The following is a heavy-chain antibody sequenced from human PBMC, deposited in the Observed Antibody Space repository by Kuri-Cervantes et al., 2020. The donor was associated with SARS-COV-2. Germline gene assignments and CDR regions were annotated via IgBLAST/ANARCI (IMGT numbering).Heavy chain of an antibody. Sequence: ETLSLTCAASGLTLRSCSMNWVRQAPGKGLEWVSSISSSGSYIYYADSVKGRFTISRDNAKNSLYLQMNSLRDEDTAVYYCARDGIITISYYYYYGMDVWGQGTTVTVSS. D-gene: IGHD3-9*01. V-gene: IGHV3-21*01. CDR3: ARDGIITISYYYYYGMDV. CDR1: GLTLRSCS. CDR2: ISSSGSYI. J-gene: IGHJ6*02.